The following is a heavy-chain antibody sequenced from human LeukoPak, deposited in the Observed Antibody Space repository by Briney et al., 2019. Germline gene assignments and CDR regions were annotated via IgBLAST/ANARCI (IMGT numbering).Heavy chain of an antibody. D-gene: IGHD3-22*01. CDR3: ARASYSYDINGWVPFDY. V-gene: IGHV4-4*07. CDR1: GGSISSYY. Sequence: SETLSLTCTVSGGSISSYYWSWIRQPAGKGLEWIGRIYTSGSTNYNPSLKSRVTISGDTSKNQFSLRLSSVTAADTAVYYCARASYSYDINGWVPFDYWGQGTPVTVSS. J-gene: IGHJ4*02. CDR2: IYTSGST.